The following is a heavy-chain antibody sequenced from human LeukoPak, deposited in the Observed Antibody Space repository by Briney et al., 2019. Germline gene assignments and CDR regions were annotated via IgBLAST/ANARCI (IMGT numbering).Heavy chain of an antibody. Sequence: PGGSLRLSCAASGFTFSSYSMNWVRQAPGKGLEWVSYISSSGSTIYYADSVKGRFTISRDNAKNSLYLQMNSLRAEDTAVYYCAKDGHGDYFRYYYYMDVWGKGTTVTISS. V-gene: IGHV3-48*04. D-gene: IGHD4-17*01. CDR2: ISSSGSTI. J-gene: IGHJ6*03. CDR3: AKDGHGDYFRYYYYMDV. CDR1: GFTFSSYS.